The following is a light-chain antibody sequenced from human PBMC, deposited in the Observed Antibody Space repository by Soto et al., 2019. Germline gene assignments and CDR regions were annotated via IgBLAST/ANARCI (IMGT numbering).Light chain of an antibody. V-gene: IGKV3-15*01. CDR2: GAS. CDR3: QQYNNLPFT. Sequence: EIVMTQSPATLSVSPGERATLSCRASQSFSSSLAWYQQKPGQAPRLLIYGASARATGIPASFSGSGSGTEFPLTISSLPSEDFAVYYRQQYNNLPFTFGGGTKVEIK. J-gene: IGKJ4*01. CDR1: QSFSSS.